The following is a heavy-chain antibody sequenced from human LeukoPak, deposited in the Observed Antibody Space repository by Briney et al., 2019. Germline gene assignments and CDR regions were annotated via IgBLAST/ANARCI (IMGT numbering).Heavy chain of an antibody. Sequence: SDTLSLTCTVSDGFITNYYWSWVRQPPGKGLEFIGYVHYSGTTNYNPSLRSRVTISIDTSKKHFFLKLNSVTAADMAVYYCATGYGDFRVEGRYFYSWGQGTLVTVSS. J-gene: IGHJ4*02. D-gene: IGHD4-17*01. CDR3: ATGYGDFRVEGRYFYS. CDR1: DGFITNYY. V-gene: IGHV4-59*07. CDR2: VHYSGTT.